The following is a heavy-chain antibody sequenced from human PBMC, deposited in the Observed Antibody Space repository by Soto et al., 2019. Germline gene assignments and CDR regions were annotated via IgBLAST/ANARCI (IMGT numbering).Heavy chain of an antibody. V-gene: IGHV1-2*02. Sequence: ASLKVPGKTSGYFFNDYHMHWVRKAPGQGLEWMGWINPKNGDTNYAQKFQDRVTMTRDTSISTVYIELSRLTSDDTAVYYCATEAGDSNIAAVLLDLWGQGTLVTVYS. CDR3: ATEAGDSNIAAVLLDL. D-gene: IGHD3-22*01. CDR1: GYFFNDYH. CDR2: INPKNGDT. J-gene: IGHJ1*01.